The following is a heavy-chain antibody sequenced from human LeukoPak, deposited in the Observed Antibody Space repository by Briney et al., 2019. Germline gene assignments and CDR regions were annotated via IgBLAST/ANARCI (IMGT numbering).Heavy chain of an antibody. Sequence: ASVKVSCKASGYTFTSCDINWVRQGTGQGHEWMGWMIPNSGNTGYAQKFQGRVTMTRDTSISTAYMELSRLRSDDTAVYYCARAGQVSAFDIWGQGAMVTVSS. CDR2: MIPNSGNT. V-gene: IGHV1-8*01. J-gene: IGHJ3*02. CDR3: ARAGQVSAFDI. CDR1: GYTFTSCD.